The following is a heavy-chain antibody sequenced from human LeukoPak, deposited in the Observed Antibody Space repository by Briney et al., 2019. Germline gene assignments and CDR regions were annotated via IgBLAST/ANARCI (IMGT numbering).Heavy chain of an antibody. V-gene: IGHV3-48*04. CDR1: GFTFSSYS. Sequence: PGGSLRLSCAASGFTFSSYSFNWVRQAPGKGLEWLSYIGISSITTYYTESVKGRFTISRDDAENSLYLQMNSLSAEDTAVYYCATYYGVAGSGSQYSWRHMDVWGKGTSVFVSS. CDR3: ATYYGVAGSGSQYSWRHMDV. J-gene: IGHJ6*03. CDR2: IGISSITT. D-gene: IGHD3-10*01.